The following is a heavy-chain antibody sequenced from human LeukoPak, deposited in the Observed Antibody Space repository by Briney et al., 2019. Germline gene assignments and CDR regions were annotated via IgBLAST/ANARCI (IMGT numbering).Heavy chain of an antibody. CDR2: ISYEGSNK. J-gene: IGHJ4*02. D-gene: IGHD6-13*01. CDR3: VISHRPRQWPLVV. CDR1: GFAFSSYG. Sequence: GGSLRLSCAAAGFAFSSYGMHWVRQAPGKGLEWVALISYEGSNKYYADSVKGRFTISRDNYKNTLYLQMNSLRAEDTAVYYCVISHRPRQWPLVVWGQGTLVTVSS. V-gene: IGHV3-30*03.